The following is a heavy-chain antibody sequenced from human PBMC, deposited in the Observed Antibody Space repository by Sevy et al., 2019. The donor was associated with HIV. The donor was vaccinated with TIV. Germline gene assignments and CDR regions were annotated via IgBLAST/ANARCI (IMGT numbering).Heavy chain of an antibody. CDR1: GGTFSSYA. D-gene: IGHD3-10*01. Sequence: ASVKVSCKASGGTFSSYAISWVRQAPGQGLEWMGGIIPIFGTANYAQKFQGRVTITADESTSTGYMELSSLRSEDTAVYYCASDGPPDTMVRGVTEGYYYYGMDVWGQGTTVTVSS. J-gene: IGHJ6*02. CDR2: IIPIFGTA. CDR3: ASDGPPDTMVRGVTEGYYYYGMDV. V-gene: IGHV1-69*13.